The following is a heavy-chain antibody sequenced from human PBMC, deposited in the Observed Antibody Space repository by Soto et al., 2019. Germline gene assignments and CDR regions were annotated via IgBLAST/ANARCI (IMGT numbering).Heavy chain of an antibody. CDR1: GGSIKSGSYY. D-gene: IGHD3-10*01. J-gene: IGHJ4*02. CDR2: IYYSGST. CDR3: AAYGSGSYWSDY. Sequence: SETLSLTCTVSGGSIKSGSYYWGWIRQPPGKGLEWIGTIYYSGSTYYNPSLKSRVTISVDTSKNQFSLRLSSVTAADTAVYYCAAYGSGSYWSDYWGQGTVVT. V-gene: IGHV4-39*01.